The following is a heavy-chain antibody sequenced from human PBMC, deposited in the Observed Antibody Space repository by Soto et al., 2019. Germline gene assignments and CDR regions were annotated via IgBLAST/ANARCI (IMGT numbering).Heavy chain of an antibody. V-gene: IGHV4-34*08. CDR3: ATYDVGTIIQDY. CDR1: CFRISDYP. J-gene: IGHJ4*02. D-gene: IGHD2-21*02. Sequence: PGGSLRLSCVASCFRISDYPLNWVRQAPGKGLEWIGEIHHDGSTNYNPSLKSRVTISGDTSKNHFSLELSSVTAADTAVYYCATYDVGTIIQDYWGQGTLVTVS. CDR2: IHHDGST.